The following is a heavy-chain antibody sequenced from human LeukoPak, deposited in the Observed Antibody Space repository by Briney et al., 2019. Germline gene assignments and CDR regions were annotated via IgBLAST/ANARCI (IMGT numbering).Heavy chain of an antibody. CDR1: GGTFSSYA. CDR2: IIPILGIA. D-gene: IGHD3-3*01. CDR3: ARDQDDFWSGYSLAHYGMDV. J-gene: IGHJ6*02. Sequence: GASVKVSCKASGGTFSSYAISWMRQAPGQGLEWMGRIIPILGIANYAQKFQGRVTITADKSTSTAYMELSSLRSEDTAVYYCARDQDDFWSGYSLAHYGMDVWGQGTTVTVSS. V-gene: IGHV1-69*04.